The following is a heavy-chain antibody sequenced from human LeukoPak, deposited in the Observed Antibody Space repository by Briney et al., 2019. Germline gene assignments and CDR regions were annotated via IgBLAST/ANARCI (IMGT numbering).Heavy chain of an antibody. D-gene: IGHD3-10*01. CDR3: ARASGGSGSYPFDY. V-gene: IGHV4-34*01. CDR2: INHSGST. CDR1: GGSFSGYY. J-gene: IGHJ4*02. Sequence: SETLSLTCAVYGGSFSGYYWSWIRQPPGKGLEWIGEINHSGSTNYNPSLKSRVTISVDTSKNPFSLKLSSVTAADTAVYYCARASGGSGSYPFDYWGQGTLVTVSS.